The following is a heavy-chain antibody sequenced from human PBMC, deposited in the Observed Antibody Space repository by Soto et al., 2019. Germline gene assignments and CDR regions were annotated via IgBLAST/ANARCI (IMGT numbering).Heavy chain of an antibody. J-gene: IGHJ3*02. CDR3: VTEVYCGGGSCYGKAFDI. CDR2: IYPGDSDT. V-gene: IGHV5-51*01. CDR1: GYSFTSYW. D-gene: IGHD2-15*01. Sequence: GESLKISCKGSGYSFTSYWIGWVRQMPGKGLEWMGIIYPGDSDTRYSPSFQGQVTISADKSISTAYLQWSSLKASDTAVYYCVTEVYCGGGSCYGKAFDIWGQGTMAPASS.